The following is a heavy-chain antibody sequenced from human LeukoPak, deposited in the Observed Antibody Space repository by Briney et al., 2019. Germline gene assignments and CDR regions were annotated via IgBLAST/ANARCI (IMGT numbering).Heavy chain of an antibody. CDR1: GGTFSSYA. CDR3: ASARHGDYVWDY. J-gene: IGHJ4*02. Sequence: SVKVSCKASGGTFSSYAISWVRQAPGQGLEWMGGIIPIFGTANYAQKFQGRVTITADESTSTAYMELSSLRSEDTAVYYCASARHGDYVWDYWGQGTLVTVSS. V-gene: IGHV1-69*13. D-gene: IGHD4-17*01. CDR2: IIPIFGTA.